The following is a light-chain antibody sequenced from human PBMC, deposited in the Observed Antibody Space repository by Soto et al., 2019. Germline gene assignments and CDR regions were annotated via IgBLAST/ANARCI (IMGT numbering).Light chain of an antibody. CDR3: QQYNNWSPIT. V-gene: IGKV3-15*01. J-gene: IGKJ5*01. Sequence: EIVMTQSPATLSVSPGERATLSCRASQSVSSNLAWYQQKPGQAPRLLIYDASTRATGIPARFSGSGSGTEFTLTISSLQSEDFAVYYCQQYNNWSPITFGQGTQLEIK. CDR1: QSVSSN. CDR2: DAS.